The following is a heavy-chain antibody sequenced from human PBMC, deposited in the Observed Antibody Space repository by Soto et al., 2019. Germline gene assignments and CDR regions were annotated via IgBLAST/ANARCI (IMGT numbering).Heavy chain of an antibody. V-gene: IGHV3-30-3*01. J-gene: IGHJ4*02. D-gene: IGHD3-10*01. CDR1: GCTVRSYA. Sequence: QVQLVESGGGVVQPGRSRRLSCAASGCTVRSYAMHWVRQAPGKGLEWVAVISYDGSNKYYADSVKGRFTISRDNSKNTLYLQMNSLRAEDTAVYYCARGEYYYGSGSREYYFDYWGQGTLVTVSS. CDR3: ARGEYYYGSGSREYYFDY. CDR2: ISYDGSNK.